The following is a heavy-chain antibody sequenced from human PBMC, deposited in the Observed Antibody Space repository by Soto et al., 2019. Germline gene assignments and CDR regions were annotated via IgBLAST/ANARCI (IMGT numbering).Heavy chain of an antibody. CDR1: GGSISSGGYY. D-gene: IGHD2-15*01. CDR3: ARRWGRSFDY. Sequence: SETLSLTCTVSGGSISSGGYYWSWIRQHPGKGLEWIGYIYYSGSTYYNPSLKSRVTLSLETSKSQFSLRLSSVTASDTAVYYCARRWGRSFDYWGQGTLVTVSS. J-gene: IGHJ4*02. CDR2: IYYSGST. V-gene: IGHV4-31*03.